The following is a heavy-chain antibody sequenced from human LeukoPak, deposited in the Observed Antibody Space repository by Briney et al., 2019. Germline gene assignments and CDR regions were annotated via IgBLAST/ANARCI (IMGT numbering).Heavy chain of an antibody. V-gene: IGHV3-74*01. J-gene: IGHJ6*02. Sequence: GGSLRLSCAASGFTFSSYWMHWVRQAPGKGLVWVSRINSDGSSTSYADSVKGRFTISRDNAKNTLYLQMNSLRAEDTAVYYCARVSGSLATYYGMDVWGQGTTVTVSS. D-gene: IGHD3-3*01. CDR1: GFTFSSYW. CDR3: ARVSGSLATYYGMDV. CDR2: INSDGSST.